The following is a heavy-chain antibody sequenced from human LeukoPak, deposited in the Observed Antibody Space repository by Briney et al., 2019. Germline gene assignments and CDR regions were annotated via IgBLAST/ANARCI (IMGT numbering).Heavy chain of an antibody. CDR3: ARDQYSSGWGHWFDP. V-gene: IGHV3-23*01. CDR2: INDSGGYT. CDR1: GFTFSSYA. D-gene: IGHD6-19*01. J-gene: IGHJ5*02. Sequence: GGSLRLSCAASGFTFSSYAMSWVRQAPGKGLEWVSTINDSGGYTYYADSMKGRFTISRDNSKNTLYLQMNSLRAEDTAVYYCARDQYSSGWGHWFDPWGQGTLVTVSS.